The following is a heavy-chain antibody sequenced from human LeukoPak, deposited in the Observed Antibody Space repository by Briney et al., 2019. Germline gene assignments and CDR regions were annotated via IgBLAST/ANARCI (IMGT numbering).Heavy chain of an antibody. V-gene: IGHV4-61*01. CDR3: ARATRYYGVLTGYSPKSYYFDY. J-gene: IGHJ4*02. Sequence: SETLSLTCTVSGGSVSSGSYYWSWIRRPPGKKLECIGYIYYSGSTNYNPSLKSRVTISVDTSKNQFSLKLTSVTAADTAVNYCARATRYYGVLTGYSPKSYYFDYWGQGTLVTVSS. CDR1: GGSVSSGSYY. D-gene: IGHD3-9*01. CDR2: IYYSGST.